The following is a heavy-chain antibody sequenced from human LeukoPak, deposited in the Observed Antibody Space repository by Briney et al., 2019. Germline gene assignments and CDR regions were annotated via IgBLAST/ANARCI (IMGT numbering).Heavy chain of an antibody. D-gene: IGHD3-10*01. V-gene: IGHV1-2*02. CDR2: INPNSGGT. CDR1: GYTFTGYY. CDR3: ARPERGLLWFGESGSKTHLRTYNWFDP. J-gene: IGHJ5*02. Sequence: GASVKVSCKASGYTFTGYYMHWVRQAPGQGLEWMGWINPNSGGTNYAQKFQGRVTMTRDTSISTAYMELSRLRSDDTAVYYCARPERGLLWFGESGSKTHLRTYNWFDPWGQGTLVTVSS.